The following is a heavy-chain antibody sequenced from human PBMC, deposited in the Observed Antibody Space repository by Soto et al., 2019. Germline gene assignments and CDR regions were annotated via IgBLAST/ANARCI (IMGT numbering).Heavy chain of an antibody. Sequence: GESLKISCTGSGYRFTNFWIGWVRQMPGKGLEWMGIIYPGDSDTTYGSSFEGQVTFSADRSTSTAYLEWSSLRASDTAMYYCAKTYSGDSNDAFDIWGQGTLVTVSS. CDR2: IYPGDSDT. CDR1: GYRFTNFW. D-gene: IGHD1-26*01. V-gene: IGHV5-51*01. J-gene: IGHJ3*02. CDR3: AKTYSGDSNDAFDI.